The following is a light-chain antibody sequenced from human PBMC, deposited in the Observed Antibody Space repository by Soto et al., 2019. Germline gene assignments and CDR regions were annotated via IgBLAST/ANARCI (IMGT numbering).Light chain of an antibody. Sequence: DVQMTQSPSSLSASVGDRVTITCRASQDINTWLAWYQQKPGKAPKSLIYVASSLQTGVPLRFSGSGSGTVFTLTSSSLQPEDSATYYCPQYNIYPLTCGGGPNVEIK. CDR2: VAS. CDR1: QDINTW. J-gene: IGKJ4*01. V-gene: IGKV1D-16*01. CDR3: PQYNIYPLT.